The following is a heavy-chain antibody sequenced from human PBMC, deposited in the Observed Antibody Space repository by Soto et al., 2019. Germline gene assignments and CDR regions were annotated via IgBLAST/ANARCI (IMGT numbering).Heavy chain of an antibody. V-gene: IGHV1-3*01. Sequence: QVPLVQSGAEVKKPGASVKVSCKASGYTFTSYAMHWVRQAPGQRLEWMGWINAGNGNTKYSQKFQGRVTITRDTSASTAYMELSSLRSEDTAVYYCARGANSSSWYRDWFDPWGQGTLVTVSS. J-gene: IGHJ5*02. D-gene: IGHD6-13*01. CDR2: INAGNGNT. CDR3: ARGANSSSWYRDWFDP. CDR1: GYTFTSYA.